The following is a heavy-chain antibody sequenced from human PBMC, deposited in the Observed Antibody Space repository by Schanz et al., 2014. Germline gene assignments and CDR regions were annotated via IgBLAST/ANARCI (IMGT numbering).Heavy chain of an antibody. V-gene: IGHV3-23*04. CDR3: AKGMGYCSGGTCYDYYYYGLDV. CDR2: LSGSGGST. CDR1: GFTFSSYG. J-gene: IGHJ6*02. Sequence: VQLVESGGGVVQFGRSLRLSCVASGFTFSSYGMHWVRQAPGKGLEWVSALSGSGGSTYYADSVKGRFTISRDNSENTLYLQMNSLSADDTAVFYCAKGMGYCSGGTCYDYYYYGLDVWGQGTTVTVSS. D-gene: IGHD2-15*01.